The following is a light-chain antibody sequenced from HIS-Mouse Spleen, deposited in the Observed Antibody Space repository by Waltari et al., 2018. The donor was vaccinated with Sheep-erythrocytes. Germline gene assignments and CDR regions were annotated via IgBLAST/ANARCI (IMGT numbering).Light chain of an antibody. CDR1: QAISSR. CDR2: AAS. CDR3: QQANSFPVT. J-gene: IGKJ5*01. V-gene: IGKV1-12*01. Sequence: DLQMTQSPSSVSASVGHRFTITCRASQAISSRLAWYQQKPGKAAKLRSYAASSLQSGVPSGFSGSGSGTDFTLTISSLQPEDFATYYCQQANSFPVTFGQGTRLEIK.